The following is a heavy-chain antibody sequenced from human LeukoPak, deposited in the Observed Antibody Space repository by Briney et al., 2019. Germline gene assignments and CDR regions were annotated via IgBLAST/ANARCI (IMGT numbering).Heavy chain of an antibody. Sequence: PSQTLSLTCAVSGGSISSGGYSWNWIRQPPGKGLEWIGYIYYSGSTNYNPSLKSRVTISVDTSKNQFSLKLSSVTAADTAVYYCARDRGVAVYPNDFDYWGQGTLVTVSS. CDR3: ARDRGVAVYPNDFDY. D-gene: IGHD6-19*01. V-gene: IGHV4-30-4*07. J-gene: IGHJ4*02. CDR1: GGSISSGGYS. CDR2: IYYSGST.